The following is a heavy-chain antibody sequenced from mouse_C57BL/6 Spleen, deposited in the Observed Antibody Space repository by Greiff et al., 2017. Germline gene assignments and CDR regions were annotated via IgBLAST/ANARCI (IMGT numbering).Heavy chain of an antibody. J-gene: IGHJ4*01. CDR2: IDPEDGET. V-gene: IGHV14-2*01. CDR3: ARSESNYVYYAMDY. D-gene: IGHD2-5*01. Sequence: VHVKQSGAELVKPGASVKLPCTASGFNIKDYYMHWVKQRTEQGLEWIGRIDPEDGETKYAPKFQGKATITADTSSNTAYLQLSSLTSEDTAVYYCARSESNYVYYAMDYWGQGTSVTVSS. CDR1: GFNIKDYY.